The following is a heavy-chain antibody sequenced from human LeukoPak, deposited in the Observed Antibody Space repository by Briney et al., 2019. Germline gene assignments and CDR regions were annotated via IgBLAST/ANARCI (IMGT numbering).Heavy chain of an antibody. D-gene: IGHD6-19*01. V-gene: IGHV1-69*05. J-gene: IGHJ4*02. CDR3: ARGPVAGAYYFNY. Sequence: SVKVSCKASGGTFSSYAISWVRQAPGQGLEWMGGIIPIFDTANYAQKFQGRVTITTDESTSTAYMELSSLRSEDTAVFYCARGPVAGAYYFNYWGQGTLVTVSS. CDR2: IIPIFDTA. CDR1: GGTFSSYA.